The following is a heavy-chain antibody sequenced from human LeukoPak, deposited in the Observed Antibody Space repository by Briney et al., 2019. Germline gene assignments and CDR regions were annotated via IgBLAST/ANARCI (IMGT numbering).Heavy chain of an antibody. J-gene: IGHJ4*02. CDR1: GGSFSGYY. V-gene: IGHV4-34*01. Sequence: ETLSLTCAVYGGSFSGYYWSWIRQPPGKELEWIGEINHSGSTNYNPSLKSRVTISVDTSKNQFSLKLSSVTAADTAVYYCARSRYYYYGSGIDYWGQGTLVTVSS. D-gene: IGHD3-10*01. CDR2: INHSGST. CDR3: ARSRYYYYGSGIDY.